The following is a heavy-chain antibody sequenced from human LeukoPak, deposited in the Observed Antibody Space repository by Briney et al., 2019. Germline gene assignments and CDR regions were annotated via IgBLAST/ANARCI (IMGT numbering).Heavy chain of an antibody. D-gene: IGHD6-13*01. CDR1: GGSFSGYY. CDR2: INHSRST. Sequence: SETLSLTCAVYGGSFSGYYWSWIRQPPGKGLEWIGEINHSRSTNYNPSLKSRVTISVDTSKNQFSLKLSSVTAADTAVYYCARGRQIADPAAGTGWFDPWGQGTLVTVSS. CDR3: ARGRQIADPAAGTGWFDP. V-gene: IGHV4-34*01. J-gene: IGHJ5*02.